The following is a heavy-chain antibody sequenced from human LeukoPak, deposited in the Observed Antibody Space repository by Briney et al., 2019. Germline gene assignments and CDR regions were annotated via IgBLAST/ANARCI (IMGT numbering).Heavy chain of an antibody. CDR3: ARQQLKENWFDP. V-gene: IGHV4-59*01. CDR2: IYYSGST. D-gene: IGHD6-13*01. J-gene: IGHJ5*02. CDR1: GGSISSYY. Sequence: SETLSPTCTVSGGSISSYYWSWIRQPPGKGLEWIGYIYYSGSTNYNPSLKSRVTISVDTSKNQFSLKLSSVTAADTAVYYCARQQLKENWFDPWGQGTLVTVSS.